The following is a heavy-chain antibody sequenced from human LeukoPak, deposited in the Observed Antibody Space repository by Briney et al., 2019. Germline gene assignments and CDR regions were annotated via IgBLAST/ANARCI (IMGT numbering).Heavy chain of an antibody. J-gene: IGHJ3*02. CDR3: AREGLPAAIFRGVFDI. CDR1: GYTFTGYY. Sequence: ASXKVSCKASGYTFTGYYMHWVRQAPGQGLEWMGWINPNSGGTNYAQKFQGRVTMTRDTSISTAYMELSRLRSDDTAVYYCAREGLPAAIFRGVFDIWGQGTMVTVSS. D-gene: IGHD2-2*02. V-gene: IGHV1-2*02. CDR2: INPNSGGT.